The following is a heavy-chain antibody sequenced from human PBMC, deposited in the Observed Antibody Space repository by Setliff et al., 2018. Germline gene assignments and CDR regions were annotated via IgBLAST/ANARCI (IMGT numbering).Heavy chain of an antibody. V-gene: IGHV4-59*01. J-gene: IGHJ4*02. D-gene: IGHD5-12*01. CDR1: GGSFTPYY. Sequence: SETLSLTCTVSGGSFTPYYWSWIRQPPGKGLEWIGYVYYSGTAYYNPSLKSRVTVIVDTSKNQFSLRLSSVTAADTAVYYCARGGTFRHFDYWGQGTPVTVSS. CDR3: ARGGTFRHFDY. CDR2: VYYSGTA.